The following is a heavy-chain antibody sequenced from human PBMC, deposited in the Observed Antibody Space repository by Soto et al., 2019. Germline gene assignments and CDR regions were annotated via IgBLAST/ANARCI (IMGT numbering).Heavy chain of an antibody. Sequence: QVQLVRSGAEVKKPGSSVKVSCKASGGTFSSYALSWVRQAPGQGLEWMGGIIPIFGPAKYAQKFQGRVTITADESTSTAYMELSSLKSEDTAVYYCAVADVYDYDSSEYPLDIWGQGTMVTVSS. D-gene: IGHD3-22*01. CDR3: AVADVYDYDSSEYPLDI. J-gene: IGHJ3*02. CDR1: GGTFSSYA. CDR2: IIPIFGPA. V-gene: IGHV1-69*01.